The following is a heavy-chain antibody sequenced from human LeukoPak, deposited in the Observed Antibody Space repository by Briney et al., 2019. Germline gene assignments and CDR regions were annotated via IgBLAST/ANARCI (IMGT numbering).Heavy chain of an antibody. CDR1: GFTFSSYA. CDR2: ISGSGGST. J-gene: IGHJ4*02. Sequence: GGSLRLSCVASGFTFSSYAMSWVRQAPGKGLEWVSSISGSGGSTYYADSVKGRFTISRDNSKNTLYLQMNSLRAEDTAVYYCAKDPGYSFPPYYFDYWGQGTLVTVSS. CDR3: AKDPGYSFPPYYFDY. V-gene: IGHV3-23*01. D-gene: IGHD5-18*01.